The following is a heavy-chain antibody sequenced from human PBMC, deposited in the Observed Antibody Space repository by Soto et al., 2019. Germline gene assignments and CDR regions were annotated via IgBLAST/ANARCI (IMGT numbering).Heavy chain of an antibody. Sequence: QVQLVQSGAEVKKPGASVKVSCKASGYTFTSYDINWVRQATGQGLEWMGWMNPNSGNPGYAQKFQGRVTMPRSTSISTAYMELTSLRSDDTAVYYCARGRVVHAFDIWGQGTMVTVSS. J-gene: IGHJ3*02. CDR1: GYTFTSYD. CDR3: ARGRVVHAFDI. V-gene: IGHV1-8*01. D-gene: IGHD2-15*01. CDR2: MNPNSGNP.